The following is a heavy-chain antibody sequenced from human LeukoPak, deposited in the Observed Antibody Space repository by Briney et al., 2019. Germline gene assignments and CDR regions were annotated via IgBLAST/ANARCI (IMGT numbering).Heavy chain of an antibody. J-gene: IGHJ3*02. Sequence: SETLSLTCAVYGGSFSGYYWSWIRQPPGKGLEWIGEINHSGSTNYNPSLKSRVTISVDTSKNQFSLKLSSVTAADTAVYYCARAAATTTYGAFDIWGQGTMVTVSS. D-gene: IGHD1-26*01. CDR1: GGSFSGYY. V-gene: IGHV4-34*01. CDR3: ARAAATTTYGAFDI. CDR2: INHSGST.